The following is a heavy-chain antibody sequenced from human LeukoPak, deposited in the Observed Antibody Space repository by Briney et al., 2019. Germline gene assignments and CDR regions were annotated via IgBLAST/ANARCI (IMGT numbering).Heavy chain of an antibody. V-gene: IGHV3-48*04. D-gene: IGHD1-26*01. CDR1: GFTFSSYG. Sequence: GGSLRLSCAAFGFTFSSYGMHWVRQAPGKGLEWVSYISSSGSTIYYADSVKGRFTTSRDNAKNSLYLQMNSLRAEDTAVYYCARDRSSGSYYRRTDYWGQGTLVTVSS. J-gene: IGHJ4*02. CDR3: ARDRSSGSYYRRTDY. CDR2: ISSSGSTI.